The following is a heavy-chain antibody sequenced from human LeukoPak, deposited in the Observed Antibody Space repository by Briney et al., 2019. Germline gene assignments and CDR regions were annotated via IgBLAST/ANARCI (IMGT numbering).Heavy chain of an antibody. CDR2: IVVGSGNT. Sequence: SVKVSCKASGFTFTSSAVQWVRQARGQGLEWIGWIVVGSGNTNYAQRFQERVTINRDMSTSTAYMELSSLRSEDTAVYYCATDDVTTGTKTALGYWGQGTLVTVSS. J-gene: IGHJ4*02. CDR3: ATDDVTTGTKTALGY. V-gene: IGHV1-58*01. D-gene: IGHD1-1*01. CDR1: GFTFTSSA.